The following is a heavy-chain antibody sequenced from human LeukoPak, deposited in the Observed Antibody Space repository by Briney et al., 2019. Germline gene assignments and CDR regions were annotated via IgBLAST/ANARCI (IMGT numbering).Heavy chain of an antibody. CDR1: GYTFTSYD. D-gene: IGHD3-10*01. J-gene: IGHJ5*02. Sequence: ASVKVSCKASGYTFTSYDINWVRQATGQGLEWMGWMNPNSGNTGYAQKFQGRVTMTRNTSISTAYMELSSLRSEDTAVYYCARDLTVVRGARYRPYNWFDPWGQGTLVTVSS. CDR2: MNPNSGNT. CDR3: ARDLTVVRGARYRPYNWFDP. V-gene: IGHV1-8*01.